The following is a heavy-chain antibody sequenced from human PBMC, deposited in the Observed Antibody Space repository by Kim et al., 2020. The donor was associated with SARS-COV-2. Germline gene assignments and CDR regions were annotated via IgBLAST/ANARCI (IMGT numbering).Heavy chain of an antibody. CDR3: ARGLDHGLFDY. D-gene: IGHD4-17*01. J-gene: IGHJ4*02. Sequence: SETLSLTCTVSGGSISSYYWSWIRQPPGKGLEWIGYIYYSGSTNYNPSLKSRVTISVDTSKNQFSLKLSSVTAADTAVYYCARGLDHGLFDYWGQGTLVTVSS. CDR1: GGSISSYY. CDR2: IYYSGST. V-gene: IGHV4-59*13.